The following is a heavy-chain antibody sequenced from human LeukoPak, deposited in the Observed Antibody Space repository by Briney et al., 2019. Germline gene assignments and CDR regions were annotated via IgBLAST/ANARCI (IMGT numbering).Heavy chain of an antibody. CDR1: GFTFSSYW. D-gene: IGHD5-24*01. Sequence: GGSLRLSCAASGFTFSSYWMSWVRQAPGKGLEWVANIKQDGSEKYYVDSVKGRFAISRDNAKNSLYLQMNSLRAEDTAVYYCAKDRRWLPIDYWGQGTLVTVSS. V-gene: IGHV3-7*01. CDR2: IKQDGSEK. CDR3: AKDRRWLPIDY. J-gene: IGHJ4*02.